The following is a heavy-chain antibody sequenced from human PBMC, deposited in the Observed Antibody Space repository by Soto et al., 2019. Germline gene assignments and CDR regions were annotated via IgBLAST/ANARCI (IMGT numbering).Heavy chain of an antibody. J-gene: IGHJ6*02. CDR3: ARDGPPPYYYYGMDV. Sequence: SETLSLTCTVSGGSISRGDYYWSWIRQPPGKGLEWIGYIYYSGSTYYNPSLKSRVTISVDTSKNQFSLKLSSVTAADTAVYYCARDGPPPYYYYGMDVWGQGTTVTVSS. CDR2: IYYSGST. V-gene: IGHV4-30-4*01. CDR1: GGSISRGDYY.